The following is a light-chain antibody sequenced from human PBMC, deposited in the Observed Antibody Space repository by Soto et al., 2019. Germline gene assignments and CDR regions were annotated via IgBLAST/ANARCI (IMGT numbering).Light chain of an antibody. CDR1: SSDVGSYNL. J-gene: IGLJ1*01. CDR2: EGS. Sequence: QSVLTQPASVSGSPGQSITISCTVTSSDVGSYNLVSWYQQHPGKAPKLMICEGSKRPSGVSNRFSGSKSGNTASLTISGLQAEDEADYYCCSYAGSSTPYVFGTGTKVTLL. CDR3: CSYAGSSTPYV. V-gene: IGLV2-23*01.